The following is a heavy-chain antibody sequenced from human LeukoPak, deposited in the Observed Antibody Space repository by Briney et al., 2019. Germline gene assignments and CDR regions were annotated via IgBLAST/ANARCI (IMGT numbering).Heavy chain of an antibody. V-gene: IGHV1-18*01. Sequence: ASVKVSCRASGYTFTSYGISWVRQAPGQGLEWMGWISAYNGNTNYAQKLQGRVTMTTDTSTSTAYMELSRLRSDDTAVYYCARLATILPMDYWGQGTLVTVSS. D-gene: IGHD5-24*01. CDR2: ISAYNGNT. J-gene: IGHJ4*02. CDR1: GYTFTSYG. CDR3: ARLATILPMDY.